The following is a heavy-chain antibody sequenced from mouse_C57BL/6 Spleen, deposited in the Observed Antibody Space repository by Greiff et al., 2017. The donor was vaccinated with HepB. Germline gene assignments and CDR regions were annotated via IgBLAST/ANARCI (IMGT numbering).Heavy chain of an antibody. CDR1: GYTFTSYW. V-gene: IGHV1-7*01. Sequence: VQLQQSGAELAKPGASVKLSCKASGYTFTSYWMHWVKQRPGQGLEWIGYINPSSGYTKYNQKFKDKATLTADKSSSTAYIQLSSLTYEHSAVYYFARGYDGYSHAMDYWGQGTSVTVSS. D-gene: IGHD2-3*01. CDR2: INPSSGYT. J-gene: IGHJ4*01. CDR3: ARGYDGYSHAMDY.